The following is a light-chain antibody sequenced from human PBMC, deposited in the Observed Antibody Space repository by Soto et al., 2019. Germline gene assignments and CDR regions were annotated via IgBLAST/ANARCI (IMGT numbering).Light chain of an antibody. J-gene: IGLJ2*01. CDR1: SSDIGGYNS. V-gene: IGLV2-14*01. CDR3: SSYGNAATTVV. CDR2: AVS. Sequence: LAQPASVSGSPGQSITISCTGTSSDIGGYNSVSWYQQHPGKAPKLVIYAVSNRPSGVSSRFSGSKSGNTASLTMSGLQAEDEATYYCSSYGNAATTVVFGGGTKVTVL.